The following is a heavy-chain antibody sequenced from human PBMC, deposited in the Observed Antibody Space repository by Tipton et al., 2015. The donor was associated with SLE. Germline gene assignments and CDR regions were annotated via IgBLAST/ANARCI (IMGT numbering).Heavy chain of an antibody. CDR1: GFTFSNAW. V-gene: IGHV3-15*07. Sequence: GSLRLSCAASGFTFSNAWMNWVRQAPGKGLEWVGRIKSKTDGGTTDYAAPVKGRFTISRDDSKNTLYLQMNSLKTEDTAVYYCTTVEYYYDSSPLLEILFDYWGQGTLVTVSS. J-gene: IGHJ4*02. D-gene: IGHD3-22*01. CDR3: TTVEYYYDSSPLLEILFDY. CDR2: IKSKTDGGTT.